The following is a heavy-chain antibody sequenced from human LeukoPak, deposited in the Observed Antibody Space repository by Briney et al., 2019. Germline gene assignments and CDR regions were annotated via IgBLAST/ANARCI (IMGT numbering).Heavy chain of an antibody. Sequence: SGTLSLTCAVSGGSISSSNWWSWVRQPPGKGLEWIGEIYHSGSTNYNPSLKSRVTISVDKSKNQFSLKLSSVTAADTAVYYCARDLSTVTTRWFDPWGQGTLVTVSS. CDR1: GGSISSSNW. CDR3: ARDLSTVTTRWFDP. J-gene: IGHJ5*02. CDR2: IYHSGST. V-gene: IGHV4-4*02. D-gene: IGHD4-17*01.